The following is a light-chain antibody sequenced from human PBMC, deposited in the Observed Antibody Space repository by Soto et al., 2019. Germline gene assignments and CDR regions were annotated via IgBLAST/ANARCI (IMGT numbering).Light chain of an antibody. CDR1: QNVTTS. J-gene: IGKJ1*01. CDR3: QQYDYSRT. Sequence: DIQLTQSPSTLAASVGDSVTITCRASQNVTTSMAWYQHKPGRAPKLLIFDVSNLESGVPSRFSGGGSGTDFTLTISSLHSDDFATYYCQQYDYSRTLGRGTQVDLK. CDR2: DVS. V-gene: IGKV1-5*01.